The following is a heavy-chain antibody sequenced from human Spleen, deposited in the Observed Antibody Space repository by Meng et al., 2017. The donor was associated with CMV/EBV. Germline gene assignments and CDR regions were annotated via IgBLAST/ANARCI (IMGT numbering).Heavy chain of an antibody. J-gene: IGHJ4*02. CDR2: IGTAGDT. Sequence: GESLKISCAASGFTFSSYDMHWVRQATGKGLEWVSAIGTAGDTYYPGSVKGRFTISRENAKNSLYLQMNSLRAGDTAVYYCARPTSLAAAGANFDYWGQGTLVTVSS. D-gene: IGHD6-13*01. CDR1: GFTFSSYD. V-gene: IGHV3-13*01. CDR3: ARPTSLAAAGANFDY.